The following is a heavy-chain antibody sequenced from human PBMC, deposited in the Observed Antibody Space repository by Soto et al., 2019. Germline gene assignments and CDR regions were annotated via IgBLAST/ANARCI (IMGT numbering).Heavy chain of an antibody. CDR2: IYPGDSDT. V-gene: IGHV5-51*01. CDR1: GYSFTSYW. D-gene: IGHD3-22*01. Sequence: GESLKISCKGSGYSFTSYWIGWVRQMPGKGLEWMGIIYPGDSDTRYSPSFQGQVTISADKSISTAYLQWSSLKASDTAMYYCARLKNYYDSSGYSLVHNWFDPWGQGTLVTVSS. CDR3: ARLKNYYDSSGYSLVHNWFDP. J-gene: IGHJ5*02.